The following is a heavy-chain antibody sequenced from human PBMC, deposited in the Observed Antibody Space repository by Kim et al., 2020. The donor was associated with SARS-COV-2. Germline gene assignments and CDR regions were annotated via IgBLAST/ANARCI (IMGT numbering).Heavy chain of an antibody. D-gene: IGHD2-8*02. J-gene: IGHJ6*03. V-gene: IGHV1-8*01. Sequence: KFQGRVTMTRNTSISTAYMELSSLRSEDTAVYYCARGYRVRVARGYYMDVWGKGTTVTVSS. CDR3: ARGYRVRVARGYYMDV.